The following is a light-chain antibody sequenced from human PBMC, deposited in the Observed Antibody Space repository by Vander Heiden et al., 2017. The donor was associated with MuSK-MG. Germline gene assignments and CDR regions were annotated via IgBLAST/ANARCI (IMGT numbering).Light chain of an antibody. J-gene: IGKJ2*01. CDR3: QQYNNWPPYT. V-gene: IGKV3-15*01. CDR2: GAS. CDR1: RSVSSN. Sequence: EIVMTQSPATLSVSPGERATLSCRASRSVSSNLAWYQQKPGQAPRLLIYGASTRATGIPARFSGSGYGTEFTLNISSRQSEDFAVYYCQQYNNWPPYTFGQGTKLEIK.